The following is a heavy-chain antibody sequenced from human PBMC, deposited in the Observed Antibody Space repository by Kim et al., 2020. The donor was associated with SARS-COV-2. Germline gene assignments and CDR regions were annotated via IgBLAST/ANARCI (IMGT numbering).Heavy chain of an antibody. D-gene: IGHD6-6*01. CDR3: ARVGAARPHWYFDL. J-gene: IGHJ2*01. V-gene: IGHV3-11*01. Sequence: ADSVKGRFTISRDNAKNSLYLQMNSLRAEDTAVYYCARVGAARPHWYFDLWGRGTLVTVSS.